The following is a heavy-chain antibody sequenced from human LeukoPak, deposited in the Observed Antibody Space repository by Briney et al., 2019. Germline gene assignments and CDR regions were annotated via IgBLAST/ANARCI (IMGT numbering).Heavy chain of an antibody. CDR1: GFTFSSYA. CDR2: ISGSGGST. Sequence: GGSLRLSCAASGFTFSSYAMSWVRQAPGKGLEWVSAISGSGGSTYYADSVEGRFTISRDNSKNTLYLQMNSLRAEDTAVYYCRTGGYSIFDYWGQGTLVTVSS. V-gene: IGHV3-23*01. D-gene: IGHD4-4*01. J-gene: IGHJ4*02. CDR3: RTGGYSIFDY.